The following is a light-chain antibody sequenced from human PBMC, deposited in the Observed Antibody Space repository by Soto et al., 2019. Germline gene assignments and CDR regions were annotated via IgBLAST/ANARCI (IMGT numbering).Light chain of an antibody. CDR1: QSISSW. V-gene: IGKV1-5*03. CDR2: KAS. Sequence: DIQMTQSPSTLSASVGDRVTITCRASQSISSWLAWYQQKPGKAPKLLIYKASNLESGVPGRFSGSGSGTEFTLTISRLQPDDFATYYCQQYKSYLYTFGQGTKLEIK. CDR3: QQYKSYLYT. J-gene: IGKJ2*01.